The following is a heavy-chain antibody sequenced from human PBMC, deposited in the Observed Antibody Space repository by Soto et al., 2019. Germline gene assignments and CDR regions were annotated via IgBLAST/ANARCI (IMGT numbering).Heavy chain of an antibody. CDR2: SIIVGAP. CDR3: AREGSSSGPDYEY. J-gene: IGHJ4*02. CDR1: VAPXAVVVTP. Sequence: SETRPSPELSLVAPXAVVVTPGAGSGSHQGRAWSGLGTSIIVGAPTTTRPSRDDSKNLIYLQMNSLKTEDTAVYYCAREGSSSGPDYEYWGQGTLVTVSS. D-gene: IGHD3-22*01. V-gene: IGHV4-30-2*01.